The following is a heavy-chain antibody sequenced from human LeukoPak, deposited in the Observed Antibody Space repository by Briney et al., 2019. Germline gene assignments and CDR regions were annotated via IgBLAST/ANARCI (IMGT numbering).Heavy chain of an antibody. CDR2: IWYDGSNK. CDR1: GFTFSSYG. D-gene: IGHD2-2*01. J-gene: IGHJ4*02. CDR3: ARAQDIVVAPAAMLFDY. Sequence: GGSLRLSCAASGFTFSSYGMHWVRQAPGKGLEWVAVIWYDGSNKYYADSVKGRFTISRDNSKNTLYLQMNSLRAEDTAVYYCARAQDIVVAPAAMLFDYWGQGTLVTVSS. V-gene: IGHV3-33*01.